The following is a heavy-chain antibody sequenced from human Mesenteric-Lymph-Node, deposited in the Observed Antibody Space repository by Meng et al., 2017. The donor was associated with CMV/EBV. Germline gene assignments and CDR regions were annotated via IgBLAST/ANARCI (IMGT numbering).Heavy chain of an antibody. CDR2: IRNDGSNK. Sequence: GGSLRLSCAASGFTFSSFAMHWVRQAPGKGLEWVAFIRNDGSNKYYADSVKGRFTISRDNSKNTLYLQMNSLRAEDTAVHYCAKGHNSNWNYFDYWGQGTLVTVSS. D-gene: IGHD1-20*01. CDR1: GFTFSSFA. V-gene: IGHV3-30*02. CDR3: AKGHNSNWNYFDY. J-gene: IGHJ4*02.